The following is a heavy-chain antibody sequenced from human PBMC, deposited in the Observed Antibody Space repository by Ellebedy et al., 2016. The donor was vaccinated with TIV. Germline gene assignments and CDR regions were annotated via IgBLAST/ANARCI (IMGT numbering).Heavy chain of an antibody. CDR3: ARHGPQWFDAFDL. D-gene: IGHD3-22*01. CDR2: LHPSGAP. V-gene: IGHV4-4*07. Sequence: SETLSLTCTVSGGSLSSHFWTWIRQPAGGGLEWIGRLHPSGAPNYNPSLKSRVIMSRDTSKDQFSLKLSSVTAADTAVYYCARHGPQWFDAFDLWGQGTLVTVSS. J-gene: IGHJ3*01. CDR1: GGSLSSHF.